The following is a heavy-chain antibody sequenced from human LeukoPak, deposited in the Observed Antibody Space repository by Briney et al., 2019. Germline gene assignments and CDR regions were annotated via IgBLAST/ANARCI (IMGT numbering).Heavy chain of an antibody. Sequence: ASVKVSCKASGYTFTGSYIHWVRQAPGQGLEWMGWISAYSGNTNYAQKLQGRVTMTTDTSTSTAYMELRSLGSDDTAVYYCARDFLGSWYDFGRWFDPWGQGTLVAVSS. D-gene: IGHD3-3*01. CDR3: ARDFLGSWYDFGRWFDP. J-gene: IGHJ5*02. CDR2: ISAYSGNT. CDR1: GYTFTGSY. V-gene: IGHV1-18*04.